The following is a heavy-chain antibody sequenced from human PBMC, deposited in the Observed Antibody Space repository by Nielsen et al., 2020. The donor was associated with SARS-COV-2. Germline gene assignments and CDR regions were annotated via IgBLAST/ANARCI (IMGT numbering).Heavy chain of an antibody. Sequence: ASVKVSCKASGYTFTGYYMHWVRQAPGQGLEWMGRINPNSGGTNYAQKLQGRVTMTTDTSTSTAYMELRSLRSDDTAVYYCARDGSWLFDYYYYMDVWGKGTTVTVSS. CDR3: ARDGSWLFDYYYYMDV. V-gene: IGHV1-2*06. J-gene: IGHJ6*03. D-gene: IGHD3-9*01. CDR2: INPNSGGT. CDR1: GYTFTGYY.